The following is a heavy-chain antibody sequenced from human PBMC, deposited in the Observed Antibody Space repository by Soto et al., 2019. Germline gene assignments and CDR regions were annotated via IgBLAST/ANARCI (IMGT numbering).Heavy chain of an antibody. Sequence: SETLSLTCTVSGGSVSSGSYYWSWIRQPPGKGLEWIGYIYYSGSTNYNPSLKSRVTISVDTSKNQFSLKLSSVTAADTAVYYCARDIRGSTYDLWSDYWGQGTLVTVSS. J-gene: IGHJ4*02. D-gene: IGHD3-3*01. CDR1: GGSVSSGSYY. CDR2: IYYSGST. V-gene: IGHV4-61*01. CDR3: ARDIRGSTYDLWSDY.